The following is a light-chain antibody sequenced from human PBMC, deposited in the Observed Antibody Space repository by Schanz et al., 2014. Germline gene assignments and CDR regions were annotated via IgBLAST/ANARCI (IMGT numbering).Light chain of an antibody. CDR2: AAS. CDR1: QGISNY. J-gene: IGKJ4*01. V-gene: IGKV1-27*01. CDR3: QQSYSTSSLT. Sequence: DIQMTQSPSSLSASVGDRVTITCRASQGISNYLVWYQQKAGKVPKLLIYAASTLQSGVPSRFSGSGSGTDFTLTISSLQPEDFATYYCQQSYSTSSLTFGGGTKVEIK.